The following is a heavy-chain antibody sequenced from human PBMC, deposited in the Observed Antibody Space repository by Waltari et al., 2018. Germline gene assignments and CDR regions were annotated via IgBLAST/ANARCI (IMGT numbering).Heavy chain of an antibody. Sequence: QVQLQESGPGLVKPSETLSLTSAVSGYSLSSGYYWGWIRQPPGKGLEWIGSIYHSGSTYYNPSLKSRVTISVDTSKNQFSLKLSSVTAADTAVYYCASFSTKGAVVYWGQGTLVTVSS. V-gene: IGHV4-38-2*01. CDR1: GYSLSSGYY. J-gene: IGHJ4*02. D-gene: IGHD2-15*01. CDR3: ASFSTKGAVVY. CDR2: IYHSGST.